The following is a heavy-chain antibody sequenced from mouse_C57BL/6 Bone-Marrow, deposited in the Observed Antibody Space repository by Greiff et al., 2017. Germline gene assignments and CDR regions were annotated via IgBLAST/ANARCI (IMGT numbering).Heavy chain of an antibody. CDR1: GYSFTDYN. CDR3: AKLGSSYGYCAMDY. Sequence: EVQLQQSGPELVKPGASVKISCKASGYSFTDYNMNWVKQSNGKSLEWIGVINPNYGTTSYNQKFKGKATLTVAQSASTAYMQLYSLTSEDSAVYYCAKLGSSYGYCAMDYWGQGTSVTVSS. D-gene: IGHD1-1*01. CDR2: INPNYGTT. J-gene: IGHJ4*01. V-gene: IGHV1-39*01.